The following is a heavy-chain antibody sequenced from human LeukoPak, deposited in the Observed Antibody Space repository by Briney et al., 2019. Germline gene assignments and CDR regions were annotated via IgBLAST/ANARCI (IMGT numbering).Heavy chain of an antibody. J-gene: IGHJ4*02. V-gene: IGHV3-11*04. CDR2: ISSSGSTI. Sequence: GGSLRLSCAASGFTFSDYYMSWIRQAPGKGLEWVSYISSSGSTIYYADSVKGRFTISRDNAKNSLYLQMNSLRAEDTAVYYRARAAGRYSSGWFVARPRYYFDYWGQGTLVTVSS. CDR1: GFTFSDYY. CDR3: ARAAGRYSSGWFVARPRYYFDY. D-gene: IGHD6-19*01.